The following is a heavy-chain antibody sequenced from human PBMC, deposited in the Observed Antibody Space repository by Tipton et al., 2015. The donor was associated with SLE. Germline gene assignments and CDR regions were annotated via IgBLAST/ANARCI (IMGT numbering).Heavy chain of an antibody. CDR2: IIPILGIA. V-gene: IGHV1-69*10. J-gene: IGHJ4*02. CDR1: GGTFSSYA. CDR3: ARPTYSSGWYYFDY. D-gene: IGHD6-19*01. Sequence: QLVQSGAEVKKPGASVKVSCKASGGTFSSYAISWVRQAPGQGLEWMGGIIPILGIANYAQKFQGRVTITADKSTSTAYMELSSLRSEDTAVYYCARPTYSSGWYYFDYWGQGTLVTVSS.